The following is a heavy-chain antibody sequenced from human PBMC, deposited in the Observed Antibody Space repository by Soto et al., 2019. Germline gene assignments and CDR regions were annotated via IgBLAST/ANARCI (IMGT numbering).Heavy chain of an antibody. J-gene: IGHJ5*02. D-gene: IGHD5-18*01. CDR2: IIPILGIA. Sequence: QVQLVQSGAEVKQPGSSVKVSCKASGGTFSSYTISWVRQAPGQGLEWMGRIIPILGIANYAQKFQGRVTITADKSTSTAYMELSSLRSEDTAVYYCARTYSYGYFDPWGQGTLVTVSS. V-gene: IGHV1-69*02. CDR1: GGTFSSYT. CDR3: ARTYSYGYFDP.